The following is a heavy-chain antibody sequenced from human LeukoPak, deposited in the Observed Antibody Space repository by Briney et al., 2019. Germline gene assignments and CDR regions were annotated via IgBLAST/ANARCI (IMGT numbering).Heavy chain of an antibody. CDR1: GFTFSGYE. CDR2: ISSSGSTI. CDR3: ARRYYYDSSGRSYYYYYYMDV. Sequence: PGGSLRLSCAASGFTFSGYEMNWVRQAPGKGLEWVSYISSSGSTIYYADSVKGRFTISRDNAKNSLYLQMNSLRAEDTAVYYCARRYYYDSSGRSYYYYYYMDVWGKGTTVTVSS. J-gene: IGHJ6*03. D-gene: IGHD3-22*01. V-gene: IGHV3-48*03.